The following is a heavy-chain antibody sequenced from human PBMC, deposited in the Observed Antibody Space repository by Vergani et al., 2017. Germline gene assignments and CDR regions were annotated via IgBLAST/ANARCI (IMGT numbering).Heavy chain of an antibody. CDR1: GYTFSGYY. CDR3: AKGGGFAEYFQH. CDR2: INPNSGGT. J-gene: IGHJ1*01. V-gene: IGHV1-2*04. Sequence: QVQLVQSGAEVKKPGASVKVSCKASGYTFSGYYMHWVRQAPGQGLEWMGWINPNSGGTNYAQKFQGWVTMTRDTSISTASMELNSLRAEDTAVYYCAKGGGFAEYFQHWGQGTLVTVSS. D-gene: IGHD3-16*01.